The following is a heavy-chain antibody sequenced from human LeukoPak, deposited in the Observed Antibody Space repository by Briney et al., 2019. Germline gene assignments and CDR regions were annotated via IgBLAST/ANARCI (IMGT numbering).Heavy chain of an antibody. CDR3: AKGFGKVAANVFGGYTMDV. V-gene: IGHV3-66*02. CDR2: IYTGGST. Sequence: GGSLRLSCAAYGFTVNSNYMSWVRQAPGKGLEWVSLIYTGGSTYYADSVKGRFTISRDNSKNTLYLQMNSLRPEDTAVYYCAKGFGKVAANVFGGYTMDVWGQGTTVTVSS. D-gene: IGHD6-6*01. J-gene: IGHJ6*02. CDR1: GFTVNSNY.